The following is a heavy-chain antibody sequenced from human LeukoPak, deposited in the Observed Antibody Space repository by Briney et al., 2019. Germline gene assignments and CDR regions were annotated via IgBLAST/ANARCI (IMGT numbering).Heavy chain of an antibody. CDR1: GFDLSTYE. CDR2: ITIGGHTK. J-gene: IGHJ5*02. CDR3: ARGDPHADL. Sequence: PGGSLRLSCAASGFDLSTYEMNWVRQAPGKGLEWIADITIGGHTKNYADSVKGRFTISRGNARTSLYLQMNSLRVEDTGVYYCARGDPHADLWGQGTLVTVPS. V-gene: IGHV3-48*03.